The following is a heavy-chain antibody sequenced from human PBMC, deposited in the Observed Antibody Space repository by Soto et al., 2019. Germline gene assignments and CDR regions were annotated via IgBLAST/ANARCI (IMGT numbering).Heavy chain of an antibody. CDR3: ARRRPGYCSSTSCYRGGLDV. D-gene: IGHD2-2*03. CDR1: GYSFTSYW. V-gene: IGHV5-10-1*01. CDR2: IVPSDYYT. Sequence: PVEYLKISCKGSGYSFTSYWISWVLQMPGKGLEWMGRIVPSDYYTNYSPSFQGHVTISADKSISTSYLQWSSLKASDTALYYCARRRPGYCSSTSCYRGGLDVWGQGTTVTVSS. J-gene: IGHJ6*02.